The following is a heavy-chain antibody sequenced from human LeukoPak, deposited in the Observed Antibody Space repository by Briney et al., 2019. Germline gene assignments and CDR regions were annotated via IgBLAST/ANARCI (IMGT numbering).Heavy chain of an antibody. V-gene: IGHV1-69*05. D-gene: IGHD2/OR15-2a*01. CDR3: ARQRVYGAFDI. CDR2: IIPIFGTA. J-gene: IGHJ3*02. CDR1: GGTFSSYA. Sequence: SAKVSCKASGGTFSSYAISWVRQAPGQGLQWMGGIIPIFGTANYAQKFQGRVTITTDKSTSTAYMELSSLKASDTAMYYCARQRVYGAFDIWGQGTMVTVSS.